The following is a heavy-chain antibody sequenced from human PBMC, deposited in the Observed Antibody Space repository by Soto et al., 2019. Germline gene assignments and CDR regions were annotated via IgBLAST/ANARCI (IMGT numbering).Heavy chain of an antibody. CDR1: GVTFSSYT. J-gene: IGHJ3*01. V-gene: IGHV1-69*16. CDR2: IIPVLGVA. D-gene: IGHD2-2*01. CDR3: SCLINGDSDVSDF. Sequence: QVQLVQSGAEVRKPGSSVKVSCKASGVTFSSYTISWVRQAPGQGLEWMGRIIPVLGVANYAPKFQGILTMIMHELTGTVSMDLSCLRSEHTATYYTSCLINGDSDVSDFWGQGTFITVSS.